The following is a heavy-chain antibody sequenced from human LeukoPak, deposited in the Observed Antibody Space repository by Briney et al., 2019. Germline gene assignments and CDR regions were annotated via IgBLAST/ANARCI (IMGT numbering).Heavy chain of an antibody. V-gene: IGHV3-30*02. CDR2: IRYDGSNK. J-gene: IGHJ6*03. D-gene: IGHD3-9*01. CDR3: AKVPDIGGAYYYYYMDV. Sequence: GGSLRLSCAASGFTFSSYGMHWVRQAPGKGLEWVAFIRYDGSNKYYADSVEGRFTISRDNSKNTLYLQMNSLRAEDTAVYYCAKVPDIGGAYYYYYMDVWGKGTTVTVSS. CDR1: GFTFSSYG.